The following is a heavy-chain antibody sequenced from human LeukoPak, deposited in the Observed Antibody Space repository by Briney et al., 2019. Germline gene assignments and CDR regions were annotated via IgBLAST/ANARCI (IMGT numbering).Heavy chain of an antibody. D-gene: IGHD7-27*01. Sequence: SSETLSLTCAVSGYSISSGYYWGWIRQPPGKGLEWIGSIYHSGSTYYNPSLKSRVTISVDTSKNQFSLKLSSVTAADTAVYYCVRQSPWDYYMDVWGKGTTVTVPS. CDR1: GYSISSGYY. CDR2: IYHSGST. CDR3: VRQSPWDYYMDV. V-gene: IGHV4-38-2*01. J-gene: IGHJ6*03.